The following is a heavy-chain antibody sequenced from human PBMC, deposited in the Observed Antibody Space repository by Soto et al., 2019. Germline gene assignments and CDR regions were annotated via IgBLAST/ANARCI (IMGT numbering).Heavy chain of an antibody. D-gene: IGHD2-15*01. Sequence: QLQLQESGPGLVKPSETLSLTCTVSGDSISITSYYWGWVRQPPGKGLEWIGSIHYSGSTPYNPSLESRVTIYGDASKKQCALKLRSVTAADTAVYYCASTKDETLYFDYWGQGTLVTVSS. J-gene: IGHJ4*02. CDR2: IHYSGST. V-gene: IGHV4-39*01. CDR3: ASTKDETLYFDY. CDR1: GDSISITSYY.